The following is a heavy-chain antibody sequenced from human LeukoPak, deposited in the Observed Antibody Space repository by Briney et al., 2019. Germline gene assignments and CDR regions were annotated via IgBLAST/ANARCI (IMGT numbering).Heavy chain of an antibody. J-gene: IGHJ6*03. CDR2: IRYDGSNK. Sequence: PGGSLRLSCAASGFTFSSYGMHWVRQAPGKGLEWVAFIRYDGSNKYYADSVKGRFTISRDNSKNTLHLQMDSLRAEDTAVYYCAKDRCGSECYYYMDVWGKGTTVTVSS. CDR1: GFTFSSYG. V-gene: IGHV3-30*02. D-gene: IGHD2-21*01. CDR3: AKDRCGSECYYYMDV.